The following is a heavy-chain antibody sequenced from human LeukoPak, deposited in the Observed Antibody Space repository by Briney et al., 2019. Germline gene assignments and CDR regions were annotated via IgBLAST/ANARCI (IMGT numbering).Heavy chain of an antibody. V-gene: IGHV4-31*03. D-gene: IGHD3-9*01. Sequence: PSETLSLTCTVSGGSISSGGYYWSWIRQHPGKGLEWIGYIYYSGSTYYNPSLKSRVTISLDTSKNQFSLKLSSVTAADTAVYYCARDQRAYYDILTGYSPPAFDIWGQGTMVTVSS. CDR1: GGSISSGGYY. J-gene: IGHJ3*02. CDR3: ARDQRAYYDILTGYSPPAFDI. CDR2: IYYSGST.